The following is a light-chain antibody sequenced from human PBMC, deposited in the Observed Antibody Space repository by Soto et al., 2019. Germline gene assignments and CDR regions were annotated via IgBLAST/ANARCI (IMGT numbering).Light chain of an antibody. CDR3: QQIYSIPIT. CDR1: QNITNN. V-gene: IGKV1-39*01. CDR2: HAS. J-gene: IGKJ5*01. Sequence: DIQMTQSPSSLSASIGDRVTITCQASQNITNNLSWYQQKPGKAPNLLIYHASKLAKGVTSRFSGSGSGTHFTLTISSLQPEDFATYYCQQIYSIPITFGQGTRLEIK.